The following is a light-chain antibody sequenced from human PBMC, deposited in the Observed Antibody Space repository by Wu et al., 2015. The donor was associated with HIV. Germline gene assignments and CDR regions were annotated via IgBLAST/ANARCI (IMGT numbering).Light chain of an antibody. CDR1: QGISNS. V-gene: IGKV1-9*01. CDR3: QQSYT. Sequence: DIQLTQSPSFLSASVGDRVTVTCRASQGISNSLVWYQQKPGKAPKLLIYDASTLHSGAPSRFSGSRSGTEFTLTISSLQSEDFALYYCQQSYTFGQGTKLEIK. J-gene: IGKJ2*01. CDR2: DAS.